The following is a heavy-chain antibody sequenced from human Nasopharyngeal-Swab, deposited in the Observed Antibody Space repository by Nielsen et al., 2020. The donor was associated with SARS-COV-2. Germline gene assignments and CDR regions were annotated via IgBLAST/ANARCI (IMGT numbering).Heavy chain of an antibody. CDR3: ARGDPIVVVTQEVGIFDY. J-gene: IGHJ4*02. D-gene: IGHD2-21*02. Sequence: ASVKVSCKASGYTFTSYGISWVRQAPGQGLEWMGWISAYNGNTNYAQKLQGRVTMTTDTSTSTAYMELSSLRSEDTAVYYCARGDPIVVVTQEVGIFDYWGQGTLATVSS. CDR2: ISAYNGNT. V-gene: IGHV1-18*01. CDR1: GYTFTSYG.